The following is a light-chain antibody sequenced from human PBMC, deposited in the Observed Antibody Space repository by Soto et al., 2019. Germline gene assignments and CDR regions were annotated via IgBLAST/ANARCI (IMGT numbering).Light chain of an antibody. CDR2: EVI. Sequence: QSAVTQPASVSGSPGQSMTISCTGTSSDVGGYNYVSWYQQHPGKAPKLMIYEVISRPSGVSIRFSGSKSGNTASLTISGLQAEDEADYYCSSYTSSSTFYVFGTGTKVTVL. CDR3: SSYTSSSTFYV. CDR1: SSDVGGYNY. V-gene: IGLV2-14*01. J-gene: IGLJ1*01.